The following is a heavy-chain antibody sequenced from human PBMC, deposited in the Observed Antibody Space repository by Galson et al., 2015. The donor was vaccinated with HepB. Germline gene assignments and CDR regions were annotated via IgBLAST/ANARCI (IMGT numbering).Heavy chain of an antibody. CDR2: IIPIFGTA. Sequence: SVKVSCKASGGTFSSYAISWVRQAPGQGLEWMGGIIPIFGTANYAQKFQGRVTITADESTSTAYMELSSLRSEDTAVYYRAREGEDSSGYYSFNLWGQGTLVTVSS. CDR1: GGTFSSYA. D-gene: IGHD3-22*01. V-gene: IGHV1-69*13. J-gene: IGHJ4*02. CDR3: AREGEDSSGYYSFNL.